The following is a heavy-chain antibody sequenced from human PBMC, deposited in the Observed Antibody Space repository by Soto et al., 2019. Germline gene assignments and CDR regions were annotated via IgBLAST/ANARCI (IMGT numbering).Heavy chain of an antibody. Sequence: QVQLVQSGAAVKKPGASVKVSCKASGYTFTSYGISWVRQAPGQGREWMGWISAYNGNTNYAQKLQGRVPMTTDTSTSTAYMERRGLRADETAVYYCAGGDDSSGYYCYAAFDIWGQGTMVTVSS. J-gene: IGHJ3*02. CDR3: AGGDDSSGYYCYAAFDI. D-gene: IGHD3-22*01. CDR1: GYTFTSYG. V-gene: IGHV1-18*01. CDR2: ISAYNGNT.